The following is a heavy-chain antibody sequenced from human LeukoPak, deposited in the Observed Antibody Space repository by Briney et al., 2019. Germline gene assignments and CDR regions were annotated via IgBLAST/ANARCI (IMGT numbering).Heavy chain of an antibody. CDR2: INAGNGNT. J-gene: IGHJ5*02. CDR1: GYTFTSYA. Sequence: ASVKVSYKASGYTFTSYAMHWVRQAPGQRLEWMGWINAGNGNTKYSQKFQGRVTITRDKYESTAYMELSSLRSEDTAVYYCARDLDQLGWFDPWGQGTLVTVSS. CDR3: ARDLDQLGWFDP. D-gene: IGHD2-2*01. V-gene: IGHV1-3*01.